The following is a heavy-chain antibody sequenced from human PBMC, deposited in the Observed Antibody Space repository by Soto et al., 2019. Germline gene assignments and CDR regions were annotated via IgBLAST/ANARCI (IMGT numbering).Heavy chain of an antibody. J-gene: IGHJ3*02. V-gene: IGHV3-49*04. Sequence: GGSLRLSCTASGFTFGDYAMSWVRQAPGKGLEWVGFIRSKAYGGTTEYAASVKGRFTISRDDSKSIAYLQMNSLKTEDTAVYYCTRDRPYSSSWYAFDSWGQGTMVTVSS. CDR2: IRSKAYGGTT. CDR3: TRDRPYSSSWYAFDS. D-gene: IGHD6-13*01. CDR1: GFTFGDYA.